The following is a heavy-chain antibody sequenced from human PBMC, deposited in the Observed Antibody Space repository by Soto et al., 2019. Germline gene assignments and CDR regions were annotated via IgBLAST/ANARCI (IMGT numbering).Heavy chain of an antibody. D-gene: IGHD3-10*01. J-gene: IGHJ4*02. CDR3: ARTPDYYYGSGSPVDY. V-gene: IGHV3-7*05. Sequence: GGSLRLSCAASGFTFSSYWMSWVRQAPGKGLEWVANIKQDGSEKYYVDSVKGRFTISRDNAKNSLYLQMNSLRAEDTAVYYCARTPDYYYGSGSPVDYWGQGTLVTVSS. CDR2: IKQDGSEK. CDR1: GFTFSSYW.